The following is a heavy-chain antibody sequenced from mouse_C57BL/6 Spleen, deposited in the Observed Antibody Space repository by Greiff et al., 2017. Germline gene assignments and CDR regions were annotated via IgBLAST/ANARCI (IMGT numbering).Heavy chain of an antibody. V-gene: IGHV5-4*01. CDR1: GFTFSSYA. CDR2: ISDGGSYT. CDR3: ARDEIDYGXSDWYFDV. J-gene: IGHJ1*03. D-gene: IGHD1-1*01. Sequence: DVKLVESGGGLVKPGGSLKLSCAASGFTFSSYAMSWVRQTPEKRLEWVATISDGGSYTYYPDNAKNNLYLQMSHLKSEDTAMYYCARDEIDYGXSDWYFDVWGTGTTVTVSS.